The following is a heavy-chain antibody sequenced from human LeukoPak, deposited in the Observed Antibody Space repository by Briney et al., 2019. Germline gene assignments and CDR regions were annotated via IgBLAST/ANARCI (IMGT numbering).Heavy chain of an antibody. V-gene: IGHV3-23*01. CDR2: ISGSGGST. Sequence: GGSVRLSCAASGFTFSSYAMSWVRQAPGKGLQWVSAISGSGGSTDYADSVKGRFTISRDNSKNTLYLQMNSLRAADTAVYYCATHLEWLLLGPLDSWGQGTLVTASA. D-gene: IGHD3-3*01. CDR1: GFTFSSYA. CDR3: ATHLEWLLLGPLDS. J-gene: IGHJ4*02.